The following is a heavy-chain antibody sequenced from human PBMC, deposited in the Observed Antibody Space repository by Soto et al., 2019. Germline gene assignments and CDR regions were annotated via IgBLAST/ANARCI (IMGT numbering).Heavy chain of an antibody. Sequence: QVHLVESGGGVVQPGRSLRVSCAASGFTFRSYAMLWVRQAPGKGLEWVALISFDGSSKYYADSVKGRFTISRDNSKNTLFLQVNSLRAEDTAVYYCAREGSGLYFDYWGQGTLVTVSS. J-gene: IGHJ4*02. D-gene: IGHD6-19*01. V-gene: IGHV3-30-3*01. CDR3: AREGSGLYFDY. CDR1: GFTFRSYA. CDR2: ISFDGSSK.